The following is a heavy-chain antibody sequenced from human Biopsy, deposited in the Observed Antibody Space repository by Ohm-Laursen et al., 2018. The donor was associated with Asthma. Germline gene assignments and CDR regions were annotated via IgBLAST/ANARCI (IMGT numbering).Heavy chain of an antibody. V-gene: IGHV3-9*01. CDR1: GFTFDDYA. Sequence: SLRLSCSASGFTFDDYAMHWVRHAPGKGLEWVSGIRWNRGSIGYADSVKGRFTISRDNAKTSLYLQMNSLRAEDTALYYWAKGEWELLEANFDYWGQGTLVTVSS. CDR3: AKGEWELLEANFDY. CDR2: IRWNRGSI. J-gene: IGHJ4*02. D-gene: IGHD1-26*01.